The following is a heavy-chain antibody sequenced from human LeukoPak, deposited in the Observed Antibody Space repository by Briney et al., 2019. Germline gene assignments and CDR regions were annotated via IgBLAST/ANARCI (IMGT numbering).Heavy chain of an antibody. CDR2: IIPVYGTP. Sequence: SVSVSCTASGGPFSRLAFSWVRQAPGQGVEWMGGIIPVYGTPNYAQSFQGRVTITTDDSTSTGYMELSSLTSEDTAIYYCARDSSGYPVGYFEHWGQGTLVTVSS. V-gene: IGHV1-69*05. CDR3: ARDSSGYPVGYFEH. J-gene: IGHJ1*01. CDR1: GGPFSRLA. D-gene: IGHD3-22*01.